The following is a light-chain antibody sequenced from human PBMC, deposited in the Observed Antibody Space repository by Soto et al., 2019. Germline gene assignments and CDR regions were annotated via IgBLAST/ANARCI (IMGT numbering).Light chain of an antibody. V-gene: IGKV1-39*01. Sequence: DIQMTQSPSSLSASVGDRVTITCRASQSISTYLNWYQQTPGKAPKLLICAASDLQSGIPSRFSGGGSGTEFTLTISSLQHEDFATYYCQQCFSTRPTFGQGTKVEVK. CDR2: AAS. CDR3: QQCFSTRPT. J-gene: IGKJ1*01. CDR1: QSISTY.